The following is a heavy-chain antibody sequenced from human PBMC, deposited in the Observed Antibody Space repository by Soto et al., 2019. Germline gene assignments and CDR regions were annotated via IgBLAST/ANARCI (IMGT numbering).Heavy chain of an antibody. D-gene: IGHD2-2*02. Sequence: SETLSLTCSVSGASVKTYYWRCIRQSAGKGLEGIGRGYSAGTVNYNPSLQSRVTMSLDTSKNQFSLKLSSVTAADTAVYYCARAHAYTVVPTALQGWFEPWGHGTMVTVSS. CDR1: GASVKTYY. CDR3: ARAHAYTVVPTALQGWFEP. CDR2: GYSAGTV. V-gene: IGHV4-4*07. J-gene: IGHJ5*02.